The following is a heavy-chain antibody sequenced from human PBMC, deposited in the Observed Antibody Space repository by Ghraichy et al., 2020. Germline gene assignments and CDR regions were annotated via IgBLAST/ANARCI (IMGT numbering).Heavy chain of an antibody. D-gene: IGHD4-17*01. CDR2: MSDSGSGGST. J-gene: IGHJ2*01. CDR3: AKSGKPYGDYWYFDL. Sequence: GGSLRLSCAASGFTFSNYGMSWVRQAPGKGLEWVSAMSDSGSGGSTNYADSVKGRFTISRDNPKNTLYLQMNSLRVEDTAVYYCAKSGKPYGDYWYFDLWGRGTLVTVSS. CDR1: GFTFSNYG. V-gene: IGHV3-23*01.